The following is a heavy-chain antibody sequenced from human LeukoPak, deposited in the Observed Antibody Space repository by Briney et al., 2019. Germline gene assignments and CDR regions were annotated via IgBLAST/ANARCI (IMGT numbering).Heavy chain of an antibody. J-gene: IGHJ5*02. Sequence: PSGTLSLTCTVSGGSISSGDYYWSWIRQPPGKGLEWIGYIYYSGSTYYNPSLKSRVTISVDTSKNQFSLKLSSVTAADTAVYYCARDRAHYGLNWFDPWGQGTLVTVSS. CDR2: IYYSGST. CDR3: ARDRAHYGLNWFDP. D-gene: IGHD4-17*01. V-gene: IGHV4-30-4*08. CDR1: GGSISSGDYY.